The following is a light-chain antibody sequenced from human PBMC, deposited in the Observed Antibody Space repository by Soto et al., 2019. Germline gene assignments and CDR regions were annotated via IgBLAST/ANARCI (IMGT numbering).Light chain of an antibody. CDR3: QQSYSSPRFT. Sequence: DIQMTQSPSSLSASVGDRVTITCRASQSISSYLNWYQQKPGKAPKPLIYAASSLQRGVPSRFSGGGAGTDFTLTISSLQPEDFATYYCQQSYSSPRFTFGPGTKVDIK. J-gene: IGKJ3*01. V-gene: IGKV1-39*01. CDR2: AAS. CDR1: QSISSY.